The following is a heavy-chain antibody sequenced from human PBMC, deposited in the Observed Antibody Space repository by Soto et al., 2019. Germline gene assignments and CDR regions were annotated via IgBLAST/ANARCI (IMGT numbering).Heavy chain of an antibody. J-gene: IGHJ4*02. V-gene: IGHV3-11*06. CDR1: GFTFSDYY. D-gene: IGHD1-1*01. Sequence: PGGSLRLSCEGSGFTFSDYYISWIRQAPGKGLEWISYSSNSGTFSRYADSVKGRFSISRDNTKNLLYPQMNSLRAEDTAVYYCARSGDNYNRLDHWGQGTPVTVSS. CDR2: SSNSGTFS. CDR3: ARSGDNYNRLDH.